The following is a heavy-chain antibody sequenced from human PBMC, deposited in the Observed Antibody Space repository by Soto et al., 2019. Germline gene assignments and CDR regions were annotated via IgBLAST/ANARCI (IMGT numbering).Heavy chain of an antibody. CDR1: GGTFSSYA. Sequence: QVQLVQSGAEVKKPGSSVKVSCKASGGTFSSYAISWVRQAPGQGLEWMGGIIPIFGTATYAQKFQGRVTITADQSTSTAYMELSSLRSEDTAVYYCARGPQNPTTLGYCSGGSCYHRYYYYYGMDVWGQGTTVTVSS. V-gene: IGHV1-69*01. CDR3: ARGPQNPTTLGYCSGGSCYHRYYYYYGMDV. D-gene: IGHD2-15*01. CDR2: IIPIFGTA. J-gene: IGHJ6*02.